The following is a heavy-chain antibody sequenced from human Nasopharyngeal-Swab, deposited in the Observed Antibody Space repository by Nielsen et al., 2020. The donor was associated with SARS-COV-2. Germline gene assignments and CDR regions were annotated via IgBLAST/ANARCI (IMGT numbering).Heavy chain of an antibody. D-gene: IGHD3-9*01. CDR1: GGSFSGYY. Sequence: SETLSLTCAVYGGSFSGYYWSWIRQPPGKGLEWNGEINHSGSTNYNPSLKSRVTISVDTSKNQFSLKLSSVTAADTAVYYCARDRAGLRYFDWLYLGGMDVWGQGTTVTVSS. V-gene: IGHV4-34*01. J-gene: IGHJ6*02. CDR2: INHSGST. CDR3: ARDRAGLRYFDWLYLGGMDV.